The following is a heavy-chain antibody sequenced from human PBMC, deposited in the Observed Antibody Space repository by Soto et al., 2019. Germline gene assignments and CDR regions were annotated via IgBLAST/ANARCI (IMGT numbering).Heavy chain of an antibody. CDR1: GGSISSGTYF. Sequence: SETLSLTCTVSGGSISSGTYFRGWIRQPPGKGLDWIGSIYYSGSTYYNPSLKSRVTISVDTSKNQFSLKLSSVTAADTAVYYCARYYYYYGMDVWGQGTTVTVSS. CDR2: IYYSGST. J-gene: IGHJ6*02. CDR3: ARYYYYYGMDV. V-gene: IGHV4-39*01.